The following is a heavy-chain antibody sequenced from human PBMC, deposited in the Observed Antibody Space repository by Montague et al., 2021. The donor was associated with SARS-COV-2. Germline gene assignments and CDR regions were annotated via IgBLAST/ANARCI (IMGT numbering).Heavy chain of an antibody. D-gene: IGHD3-10*01. CDR3: ARDVRYYYDQ. Sequence: SETLSLTCSVSGVSVNSGSHYWSWIRQPPGKGLEWIGYVYYSGTTKYNPSLQSRVTISLDTSKNRFSLRVTSVTAADTAVYYCARDVRYYYDQWGQGILVTVSS. V-gene: IGHV4-61*01. CDR1: GVSVNSGSHY. J-gene: IGHJ4*02. CDR2: VYYSGTT.